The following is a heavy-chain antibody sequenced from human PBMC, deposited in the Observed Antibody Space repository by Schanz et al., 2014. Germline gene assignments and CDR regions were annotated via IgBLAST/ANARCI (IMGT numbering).Heavy chain of an antibody. CDR2: ISPYNGLT. Sequence: QVRLVQSGAEVKKPGASVNVSCRASGYTFINHGLSWVRRAPGQGLEWMGWISPYNGLTGYARKLQGRVTMSTDKATNTVYMELRSLRSDDTAVYYCARDRGHVEQLVLEWYYAMDVWGQGTTVTVTS. J-gene: IGHJ6*02. CDR1: GYTFINHG. V-gene: IGHV1-18*01. D-gene: IGHD6-6*01. CDR3: ARDRGHVEQLVLEWYYAMDV.